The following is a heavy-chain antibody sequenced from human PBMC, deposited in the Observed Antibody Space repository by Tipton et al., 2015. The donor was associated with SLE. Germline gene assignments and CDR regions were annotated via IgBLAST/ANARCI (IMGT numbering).Heavy chain of an antibody. CDR1: GGSISSGGYY. V-gene: IGHV4-39*07. Sequence: TLSLTCTVSGGSISSGGYYWGWIRQPPGKGLEWIGSIYYSGSTYYNPSLKSRVTISVDTSKNQFSLKLSSVTAADTAVYYCARSGSDGRYFDYWGQGTLVTVSS. J-gene: IGHJ4*02. CDR2: IYYSGST. D-gene: IGHD3-10*01. CDR3: ARSGSDGRYFDY.